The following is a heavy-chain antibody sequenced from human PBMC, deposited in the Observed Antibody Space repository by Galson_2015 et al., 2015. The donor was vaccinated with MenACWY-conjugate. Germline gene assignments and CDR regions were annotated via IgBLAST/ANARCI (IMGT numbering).Heavy chain of an antibody. V-gene: IGHV3-23*01. Sequence: SLRLSCAASGFFFSNYGMSWVRQAPGKGLKWVSSIGPGGTNTYYADSVKGRFTISRDNSKNTLYLQMNSLSADDTAVFYCAGLIPATGSVYWGPGTLVTVSS. CDR1: GFFFSNYG. CDR3: AGLIPATGSVY. D-gene: IGHD6-13*01. CDR2: IGPGGTNT. J-gene: IGHJ4*02.